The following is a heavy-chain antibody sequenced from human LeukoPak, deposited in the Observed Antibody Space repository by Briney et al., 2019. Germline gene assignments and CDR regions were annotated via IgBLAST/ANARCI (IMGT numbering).Heavy chain of an antibody. D-gene: IGHD3-9*01. CDR3: ARGDILTGDAFDI. Sequence: SETLSLTCTVSGGSISSGSYYWSWIRQPAGKGLEWIGRIYTSGSTNYNPSLKSRFTISVDTSKNQFSLKLTSVTAADTAVYYCARGDILTGDAFDIWGQGTMVIVSS. V-gene: IGHV4-61*02. CDR2: IYTSGST. CDR1: GGSISSGSYY. J-gene: IGHJ3*02.